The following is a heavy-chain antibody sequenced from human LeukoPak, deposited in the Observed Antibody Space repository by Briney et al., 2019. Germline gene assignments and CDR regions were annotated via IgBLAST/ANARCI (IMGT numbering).Heavy chain of an antibody. CDR3: AKEGGDTSFDY. D-gene: IGHD5-18*01. Sequence: GGSLRLSCAASGFTFSSYGMHWVRQAPGKGLEWVAVIWYDGSNKYYADSVKGRFTISRDNSKNTLYLQMNSLRAEDMAVYYCAKEGGDTSFDYWGQGTLVTVSS. CDR2: IWYDGSNK. V-gene: IGHV3-33*06. J-gene: IGHJ4*02. CDR1: GFTFSSYG.